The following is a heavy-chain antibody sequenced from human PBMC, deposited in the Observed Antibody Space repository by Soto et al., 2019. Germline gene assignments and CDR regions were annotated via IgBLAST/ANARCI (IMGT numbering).Heavy chain of an antibody. CDR2: ISAAGDP. CDR3: ARTDRDFYGLDV. CDR1: GCTFRNYD. Sequence: EVQLVESGGGLVQPGGSLRLSCEASGCTFRNYDMHWVRQGTGKGLEWVSGISAAGDPDYADSVEGRFTISRENAQNSFFLQMNSLRVGATAVYYCARTDRDFYGLDVWGQGTTVIVSS. V-gene: IGHV3-13*05. J-gene: IGHJ6*02.